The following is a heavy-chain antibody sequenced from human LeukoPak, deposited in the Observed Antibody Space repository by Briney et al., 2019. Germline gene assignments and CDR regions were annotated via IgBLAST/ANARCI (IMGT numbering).Heavy chain of an antibody. J-gene: IGHJ6*03. V-gene: IGHV4-4*09. CDR3: ASSAGFWSGYYYYYYMDV. Sequence: PSETLSLTCTVSGGSISSYYWSWIRQPPGKGLEWIGYIYTSGSTNYNPSLKSRVTISVDTSKNQFSLKLSSVTAADTAVYYCASSAGFWSGYYYYYYMDVWGKGTTVTVSS. CDR1: GGSISSYY. D-gene: IGHD3-3*01. CDR2: IYTSGST.